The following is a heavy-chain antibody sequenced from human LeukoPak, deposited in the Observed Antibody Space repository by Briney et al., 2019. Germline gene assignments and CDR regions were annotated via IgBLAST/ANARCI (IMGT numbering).Heavy chain of an antibody. CDR3: ARHRHYYDSSGYYSRSDYYGMDV. D-gene: IGHD3-22*01. V-gene: IGHV4-39*01. CDR1: GGSISSSSYY. CDR2: IYYSGST. J-gene: IGHJ6*02. Sequence: SETLSLTCTVSGGSISSSSYYWGWIRQPPGKGLEWIGSIYYSGSTYYNPSLKSRVTISVDTSKNQFSLKLSSVTAAVTAVYYCARHRHYYDSSGYYSRSDYYGMDVWGQGTTVTVSS.